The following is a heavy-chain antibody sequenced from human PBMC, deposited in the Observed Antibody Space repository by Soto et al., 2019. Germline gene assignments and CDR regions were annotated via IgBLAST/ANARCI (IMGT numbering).Heavy chain of an antibody. CDR2: ITTTGDTS. Sequence: SLRLSCAASGFTFSDFAMNWVRQTPGKRLEWVSIITTTGDTSYYADSVKGRFTISRDNSKNMLYLQMNSLRAGDTAVYYCTLWYYDSSGYFHSDYWGQGTLVTVSS. J-gene: IGHJ4*02. CDR3: TLWYYDSSGYFHSDY. V-gene: IGHV3-23*01. CDR1: GFTFSDFA. D-gene: IGHD3-22*01.